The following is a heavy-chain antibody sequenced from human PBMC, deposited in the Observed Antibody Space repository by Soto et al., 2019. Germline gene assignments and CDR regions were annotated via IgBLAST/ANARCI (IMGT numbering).Heavy chain of an antibody. D-gene: IGHD7-27*01. CDR1: GGSISNHY. V-gene: IGHV4-59*11. Sequence: QVQLQESGPGLVKPSETLSLTCTVSGGSISNHYWSWIRQPPGKGLEWIGYIYYNGNTNYNPPLKSRVTMSVDTSKNQISLKLSSVTAADTAVYYCTRANWYSEYWDQGTLVTVSS. J-gene: IGHJ4*02. CDR2: IYYNGNT. CDR3: TRANWYSEY.